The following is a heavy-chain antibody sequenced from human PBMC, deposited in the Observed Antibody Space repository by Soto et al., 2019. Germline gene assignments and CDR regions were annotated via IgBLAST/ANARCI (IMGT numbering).Heavy chain of an antibody. CDR3: ARDETTADYYYMDV. CDR1: GYTFTGYY. D-gene: IGHD4-17*01. V-gene: IGHV1-69*04. J-gene: IGHJ6*03. Sequence: ASVKVSCKASGYTFTGYYMHWVRQAPGQGLEWMGRIIPILGIANYAQKFQGRVTITADKSTSTAYMELSSLRSEDTAVYYCARDETTADYYYMDVWGKGTTVTVSS. CDR2: IIPILGIA.